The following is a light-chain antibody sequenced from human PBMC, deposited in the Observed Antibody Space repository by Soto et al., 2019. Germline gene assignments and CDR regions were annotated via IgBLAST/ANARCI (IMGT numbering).Light chain of an antibody. V-gene: IGLV2-14*03. J-gene: IGLJ2*01. CDR2: DVS. Sequence: QSALTQPASVSGSPGQSITISCTGTSGDVGGYNYVSWYQHHPGKAPKLMIYDVSNRPSGVSNRFSGSKSGNTASLTISGLQAEDEADYYCTSYTGSSTVLFGGGTQLTVL. CDR1: SGDVGGYNY. CDR3: TSYTGSSTVL.